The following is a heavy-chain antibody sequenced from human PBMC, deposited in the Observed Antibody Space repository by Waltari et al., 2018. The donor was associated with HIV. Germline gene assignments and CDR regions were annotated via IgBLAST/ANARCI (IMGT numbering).Heavy chain of an antibody. CDR1: GYTFTSYD. CDR3: VRGLRYCSSTSCLYYFDY. CDR2: MNPNSGNT. J-gene: IGHJ4*02. Sequence: QVQLVQSGAEVKKPGASVKVSCKASGYTFTSYDINWVRQATGQGLEWMGWMNPNSGNTGYAQKFQGRVTMTRNTSISTAYMELSSLRSEDTAVYYCVRGLRYCSSTSCLYYFDYWGQGTLVTVSS. D-gene: IGHD2-2*01. V-gene: IGHV1-8*01.